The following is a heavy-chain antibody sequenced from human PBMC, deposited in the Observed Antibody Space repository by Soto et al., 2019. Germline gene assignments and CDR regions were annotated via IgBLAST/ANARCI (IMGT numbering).Heavy chain of an antibody. Sequence: YYADSVKGRFTISRHNSKNTLYLQMNSLRAEDTAVYYCASTNDIEYSSSYFDYWGQGTLVTVSS. CDR3: ASTNDIEYSSSYFDY. V-gene: IGHV3-53*04. J-gene: IGHJ4*02. D-gene: IGHD6-6*01.